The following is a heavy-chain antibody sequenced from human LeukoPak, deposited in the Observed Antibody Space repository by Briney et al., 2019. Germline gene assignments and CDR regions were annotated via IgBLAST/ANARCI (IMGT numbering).Heavy chain of an antibody. D-gene: IGHD6-19*01. Sequence: SETLSLTCTVSGGSISSSSYYWGWIRQPPGKGLEWIGSIYYSGSTYYNPSPKSRDTISVDTSKNQFSLKLSSVTAADTAVYYCARTLYSSGWYWSPNFDYWGQGTLVTVSS. J-gene: IGHJ4*02. CDR1: GGSISSSSYY. V-gene: IGHV4-39*01. CDR3: ARTLYSSGWYWSPNFDY. CDR2: IYYSGST.